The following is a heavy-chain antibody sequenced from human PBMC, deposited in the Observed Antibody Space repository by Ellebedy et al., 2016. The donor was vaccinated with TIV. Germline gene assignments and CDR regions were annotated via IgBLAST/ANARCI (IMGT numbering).Heavy chain of an antibody. CDR1: GGSIRNYY. Sequence: MPSETLSLTCTVSGGSIRNYYCTWIRQPPGKGLEWIGHMYYSGSSNYNPSLKSRGTMSIDTSKNQFSLKMSSVTAADTAVYYCAASESADSDYWGPGTLVTVSS. CDR2: MYYSGSS. D-gene: IGHD2-2*01. J-gene: IGHJ4*02. V-gene: IGHV4-59*01. CDR3: AASESADSDY.